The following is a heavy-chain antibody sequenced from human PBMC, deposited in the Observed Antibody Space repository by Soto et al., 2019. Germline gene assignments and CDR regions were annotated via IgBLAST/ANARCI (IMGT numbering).Heavy chain of an antibody. CDR2: INPSDDSA. CDR1: GYTFTSFY. J-gene: IGHJ5*02. CDR3: AREYPSTYYFDP. D-gene: IGHD3-22*01. Sequence: EASVKVSCKTSGYTFTSFYIHWVRQAPGQGPEWMGNINPSDDSATYAQKFQGRVTMARDTASSTVYMELSNLRSEDTATYYCAREYPSTYYFDPWGQGTLVTVSS. V-gene: IGHV1-46*01.